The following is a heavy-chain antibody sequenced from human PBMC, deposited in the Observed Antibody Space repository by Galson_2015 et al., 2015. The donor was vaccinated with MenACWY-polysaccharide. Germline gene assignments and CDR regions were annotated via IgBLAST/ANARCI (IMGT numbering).Heavy chain of an antibody. CDR2: INNNGRGT. D-gene: IGHD3-9*01. Sequence: SLRLSCAASGFTFSDYWMHWVRQAPGKGLVWVARINNNGRGTSYADSVKGRFTISRDNAKNTLYLQMNSLRAEDTAVYYCARDVLRYVGGRGQGTLVTVSS. V-gene: IGHV3-74*01. CDR1: GFTFSDYW. CDR3: ARDVLRYVGG. J-gene: IGHJ4*02.